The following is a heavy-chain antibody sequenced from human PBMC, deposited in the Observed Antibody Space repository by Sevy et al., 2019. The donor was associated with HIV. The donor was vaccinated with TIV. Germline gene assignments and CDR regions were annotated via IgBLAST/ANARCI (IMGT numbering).Heavy chain of an antibody. CDR2: INPNSGAT. J-gene: IGHJ4*02. Sequence: ASVKVSCKASGYTFTGHYIHWVRQAPGQGLEWMGLINPNSGATQYAQKFQGRVTMTRDTSISAAYMDLSGLRSDDTVVYYCAGGNMITFGRVSATFDAWGRGTQVTVSS. D-gene: IGHD3-16*01. CDR3: AGGNMITFGRVSATFDA. V-gene: IGHV1-2*02. CDR1: GYTFTGHY.